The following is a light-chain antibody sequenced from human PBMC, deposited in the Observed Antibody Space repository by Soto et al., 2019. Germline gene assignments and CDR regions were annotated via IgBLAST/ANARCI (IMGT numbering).Light chain of an antibody. Sequence: DIQMTQSPSTLSASEGDRVSINCRASHSISAWLAWYQQKPGKAPRLLIYKASTLEIGVPSRFSGSGSGTEFTLSISSLQTDDGAPSYCQQSYSTPPTFGKGTRLESK. CDR2: KAS. CDR3: QQSYSTPPT. CDR1: HSISAW. J-gene: IGKJ5*01. V-gene: IGKV1-5*03.